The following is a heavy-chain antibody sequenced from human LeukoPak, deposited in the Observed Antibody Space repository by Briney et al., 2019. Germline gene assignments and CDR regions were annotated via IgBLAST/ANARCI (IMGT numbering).Heavy chain of an antibody. CDR3: ARDGAYYDSSGYYYFDH. V-gene: IGHV4-34*01. D-gene: IGHD3-22*01. CDR1: GGSFSGYY. CDR2: INHSGST. J-gene: IGHJ4*02. Sequence: SSETLSLTCAVYGGSFSGYYWSWIRQPPGKGLEWIGEINHSGSTNYNPSLKSRVTISVDTSKNQFSLKLSSVTAADTAVYYCARDGAYYDSSGYYYFDHWGQGTLVTVSS.